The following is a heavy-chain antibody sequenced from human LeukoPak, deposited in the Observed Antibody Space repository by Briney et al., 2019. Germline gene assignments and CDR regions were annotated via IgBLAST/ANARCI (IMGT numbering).Heavy chain of an antibody. J-gene: IGHJ6*03. D-gene: IGHD3-3*01. CDR2: INPSGGST. Sequence: ASVKVSCKASGYTFSGYYVHWVRQAPGQGLEWMGIINPSGGSTSYAQKFQGRVTMTRDMSTSTVYMELSSLRSEDTAVYYCARGGFWSGYYDLLGVRRPNYYYYYMDVWGKGTTVTVSS. V-gene: IGHV1-46*01. CDR3: ARGGFWSGYYDLLGVRRPNYYYYYMDV. CDR1: GYTFSGYY.